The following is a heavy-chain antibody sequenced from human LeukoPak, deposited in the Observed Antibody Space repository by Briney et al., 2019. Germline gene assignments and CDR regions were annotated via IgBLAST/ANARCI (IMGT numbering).Heavy chain of an antibody. CDR2: INHSGST. Sequence: SETLSLTCAVYGGSFSGYYWSWIRQPPGKGLEWIGEINHSGSTNYNPSLKSRVTISVDTSKNQFSLKLSSVTAADTAVYYCARERPPSGYWGQGTLVTVSS. CDR1: GGSFSGYY. J-gene: IGHJ4*02. V-gene: IGHV4-34*01. CDR3: ARERPPSGY.